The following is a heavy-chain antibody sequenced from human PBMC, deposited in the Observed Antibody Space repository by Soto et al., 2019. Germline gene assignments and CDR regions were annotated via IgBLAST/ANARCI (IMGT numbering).Heavy chain of an antibody. CDR1: GYTFTTYY. Sequence: GASVKVSCKASGYTFTTYYMHWVRQAPGQGLEWMGLINPSGGRTLYAQQFQGRITMTRDTSTSTVYMELSSLRYEDTAVYHCARESSSSSEFGHYFGMDVWDQGTAVTVSS. D-gene: IGHD6-6*01. V-gene: IGHV1-46*01. J-gene: IGHJ6*02. CDR2: INPSGGRT. CDR3: ARESSSSSEFGHYFGMDV.